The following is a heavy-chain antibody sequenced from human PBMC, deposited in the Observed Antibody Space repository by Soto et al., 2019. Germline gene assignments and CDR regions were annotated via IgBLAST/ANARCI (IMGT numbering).Heavy chain of an antibody. D-gene: IGHD2-15*01. CDR2: LYTGTDT. CDR1: GFTVSSTY. CDR3: ARDCSGGSCYPGMDV. V-gene: IGHV3-53*01. J-gene: IGHJ6*02. Sequence: GGSLRLSCAASGFTVSSTYLTWVRQAPGKGLEWVAILYTGTDTVYADSVKGRFTISRDSSKNSVYLQINSLRAEDTAVYFCARDCSGGSCYPGMDVWGQGTTVTVSS.